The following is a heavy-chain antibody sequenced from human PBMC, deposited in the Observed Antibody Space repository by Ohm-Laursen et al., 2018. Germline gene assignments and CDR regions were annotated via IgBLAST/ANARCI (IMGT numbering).Heavy chain of an antibody. D-gene: IGHD3-22*01. CDR3: ARDSYYDNKGWFDP. Sequence: EASVKVSCKASGYTFTSSYLHWVRQAPGQGLEGMGWINPNSGATNYAQEFQDRVTMTRDTSISTAYMELSRLTSDDTAVYYCARDSYYDNKGWFDPWGQGTPVTVSS. CDR2: INPNSGAT. CDR1: GYTFTSSY. V-gene: IGHV1-2*02. J-gene: IGHJ5*02.